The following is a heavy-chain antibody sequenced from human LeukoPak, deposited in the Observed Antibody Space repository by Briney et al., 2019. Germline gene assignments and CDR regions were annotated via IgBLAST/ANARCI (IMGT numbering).Heavy chain of an antibody. V-gene: IGHV3-30*18. D-gene: IGHD1-1*01. CDR1: GFTFSSYG. J-gene: IGHJ4*02. Sequence: PGRSLRLSCVASGFTFSSYGMHWVRQAPGKGLEWVAVISYDGSNKYYADSVKGRFTISRDNSKNTLYLQMNSLRAEDTAVYYCAKDLERTVDYWGQGTLVTVSS. CDR2: ISYDGSNK. CDR3: AKDLERTVDY.